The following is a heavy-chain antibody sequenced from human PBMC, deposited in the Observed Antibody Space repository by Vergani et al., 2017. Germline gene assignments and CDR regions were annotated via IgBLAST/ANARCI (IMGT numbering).Heavy chain of an antibody. Sequence: EVQLVQSGAEVKKPGESLRISCKGSGYSFTSYWISWVRQMPGKGREWMGRIDPSDSYTNYSPSFQGHVTISADKSISTAYLQWSSLKASDTAMYYCATPGLYCSSTSCIGVWGQGTLVTVSS. CDR1: GYSFTSYW. V-gene: IGHV5-10-1*03. CDR3: ATPGLYCSSTSCIGV. J-gene: IGHJ4*02. CDR2: IDPSDSYT. D-gene: IGHD2-2*01.